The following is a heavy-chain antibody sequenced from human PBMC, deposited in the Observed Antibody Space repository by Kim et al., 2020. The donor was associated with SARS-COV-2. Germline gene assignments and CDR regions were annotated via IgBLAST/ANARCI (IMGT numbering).Heavy chain of an antibody. D-gene: IGHD3-3*01. Sequence: ASVKVSCKASGYTFTSYDINWVRQATGQGLEWMGWMNPNSGNTGYAQKFQGRVTMTRNTSISTAYMELSSLRSEDTAVYYCARVLNAYDFWSGKTLDYWGQGTLVTVSS. CDR1: GYTFTSYD. CDR3: ARVLNAYDFWSGKTLDY. J-gene: IGHJ4*02. V-gene: IGHV1-8*01. CDR2: MNPNSGNT.